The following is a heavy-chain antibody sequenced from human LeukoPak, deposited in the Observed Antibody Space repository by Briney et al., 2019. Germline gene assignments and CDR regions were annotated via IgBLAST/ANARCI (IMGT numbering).Heavy chain of an antibody. CDR3: ATESVYAFDI. Sequence: ASVKVSCKASGYTFTSYYMHWVRQAPGQGLEWMGIINPSGGSTSYAQEFQGRVTMTRDTSTSTVYMELSSLRSEDTAEYYCATESVYAFDIWGQGTMVTASS. CDR2: INPSGGST. J-gene: IGHJ3*02. CDR1: GYTFTSYY. V-gene: IGHV1-46*01.